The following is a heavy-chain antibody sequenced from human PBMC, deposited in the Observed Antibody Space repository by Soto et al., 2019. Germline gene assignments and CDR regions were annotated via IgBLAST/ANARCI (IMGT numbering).Heavy chain of an antibody. CDR1: GYTFTSYG. V-gene: IGHV1-18*04. J-gene: IGHJ6*04. CDR2: FSAYNGNT. D-gene: IGHD2-2*01. CDR3: ARDLPFIVVTAAMGPDYDYDGRDV. Sequence: QVQLVQSGAEVKKPGASVQVSCKASGYTFTSYGISWVRQAPGQGLEWMGWFSAYNGNTNSAQKLQGRVTMTTDTTTSTADMELRSLRSDDTAVYYCARDLPFIVVTAAMGPDYDYDGRDVWGKGITVTVAS.